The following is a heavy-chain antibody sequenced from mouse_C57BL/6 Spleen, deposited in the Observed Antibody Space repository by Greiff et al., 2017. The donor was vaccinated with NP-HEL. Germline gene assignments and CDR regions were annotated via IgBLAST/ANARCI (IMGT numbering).Heavy chain of an antibody. CDR3: TRDFDYDYDVHYAMDY. J-gene: IGHJ4*01. D-gene: IGHD2-4*01. V-gene: IGHV5-9-1*02. CDR2: ISSGGDYI. Sequence: EVKLMESGEGLVKPGGSLKLSCAASGFTFSSNAMSWVRQTPEKRLEWVAYISSGGDYIYYADTVKGRITISRDKARNTLYLQMSSLKSEDTAMYYCTRDFDYDYDVHYAMDYWGQGTSVTVSS. CDR1: GFTFSSNA.